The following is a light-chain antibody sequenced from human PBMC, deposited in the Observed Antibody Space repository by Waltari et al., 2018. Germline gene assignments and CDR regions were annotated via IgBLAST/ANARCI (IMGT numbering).Light chain of an antibody. V-gene: IGKV1-13*02. CDR1: QAISSA. CDR3: QQLHSYPVT. Sequence: AVQLTQSPSSLSASVGDRVTITCRASQAISSALAWYQQKPGKAPNLLIYAASNLESGVPSRFSGSGSGTHFTLTISSLQPADFATYYCQQLHSYPVTFGGGTKVEIK. CDR2: AAS. J-gene: IGKJ4*01.